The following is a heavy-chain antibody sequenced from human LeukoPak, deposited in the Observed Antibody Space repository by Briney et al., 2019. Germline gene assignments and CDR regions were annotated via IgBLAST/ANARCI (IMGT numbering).Heavy chain of an antibody. CDR3: ASTHLGYCSSVSCQNDY. J-gene: IGHJ4*02. CDR1: GFILSSNY. Sequence: GGSLRLSCAVSGFILSSNYMSWVRQAPGQGLEWVAVIYSGGSTYYADSVKGRFTISRDNSKNTLYLQMNSLRAEDTAVYYCASTHLGYCSSVSCQNDYWGQGTLVTVSS. V-gene: IGHV3-53*01. CDR2: IYSGGST. D-gene: IGHD2-15*01.